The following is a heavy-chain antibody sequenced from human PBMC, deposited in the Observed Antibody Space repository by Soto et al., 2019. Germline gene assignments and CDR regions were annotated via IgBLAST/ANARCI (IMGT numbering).Heavy chain of an antibody. CDR3: ATGALWFGEPTGAFDI. CDR1: GFTFSSYS. Sequence: PGGSLRLSCAASGFTFSSYSMNWVRQAPGKGLEWVSSISSSSSYIYYADSVKGRFTISRDNAKNSLYLQMNSLRSEDTAVYYCATGALWFGEPTGAFDIWGQGTMVTVSS. D-gene: IGHD3-10*01. CDR2: ISSSSSYI. V-gene: IGHV3-21*04. J-gene: IGHJ3*02.